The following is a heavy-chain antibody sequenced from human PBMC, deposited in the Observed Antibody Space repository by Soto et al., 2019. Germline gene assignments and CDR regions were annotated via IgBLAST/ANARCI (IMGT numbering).Heavy chain of an antibody. J-gene: IGHJ2*01. CDR1: GGTFSSYA. CDR3: ASYTYGDWALYWYFDL. Sequence: QVQLAQSGAEVKKPGSSVKVSCKASGGTFSSYAISWVRQAPGQGLEWMGGIIPIFGTANYAQKFQGRVTITADESTSTAYMELSSLRSEDTAVYYCASYTYGDWALYWYFDLWGRGTLVTVSS. CDR2: IIPIFGTA. V-gene: IGHV1-69*01. D-gene: IGHD4-17*01.